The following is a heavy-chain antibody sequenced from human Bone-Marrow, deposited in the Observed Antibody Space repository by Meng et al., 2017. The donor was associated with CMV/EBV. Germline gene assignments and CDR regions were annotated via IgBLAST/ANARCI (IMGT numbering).Heavy chain of an antibody. V-gene: IGHV4-59*01. Sequence: SETLSLTCTVSGGSISSYYWSWIRQPPGKGLEWSGYIYYSGSTNYNPSLKSRVTISVDTSKNQFSLKLSSVTAEDTAVYYCARERSGYGLIDYWGQGTLGTVAS. CDR1: GGSISSYY. CDR2: IYYSGST. J-gene: IGHJ4*02. CDR3: ARERSGYGLIDY. D-gene: IGHD5-12*01.